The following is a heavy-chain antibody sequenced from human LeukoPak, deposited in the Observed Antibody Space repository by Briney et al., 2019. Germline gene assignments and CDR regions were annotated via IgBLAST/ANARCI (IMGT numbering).Heavy chain of an antibody. V-gene: IGHV4-4*07. D-gene: IGHD2-15*01. CDR2: IYTSGST. CDR1: GGSISSYY. CDR3: ARDIGYCSGGSCGLDY. J-gene: IGHJ4*02. Sequence: SETLSLTCTVSGGSISSYYWSWIRQPAGKGLEWIGRIYTSGSTNYNPSLKSRVTMSVDTSKNQFSLKLSSVTAADTAMYYRARDIGYCSGGSCGLDYWGQGALVTVSS.